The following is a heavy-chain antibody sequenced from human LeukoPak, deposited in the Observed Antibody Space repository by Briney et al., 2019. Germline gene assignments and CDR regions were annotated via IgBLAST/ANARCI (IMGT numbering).Heavy chain of an antibody. J-gene: IGHJ4*02. CDR1: GFSFSDSW. Sequence: GSLRLSCVASGFSFSDSWMTWVRQSPEKGMERVAILKPDGSGKSYVESVRGRFTISRDNTRNSLYLDMNSLRVDDTAVYYCARDDHYSTFDYWGQGTLVTVSS. V-gene: IGHV3-7*01. CDR2: LKPDGSGK. D-gene: IGHD4-11*01. CDR3: ARDDHYSTFDY.